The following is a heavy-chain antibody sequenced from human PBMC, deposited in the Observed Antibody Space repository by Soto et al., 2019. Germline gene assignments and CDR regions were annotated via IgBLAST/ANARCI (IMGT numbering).Heavy chain of an antibody. J-gene: IGHJ5*02. Sequence: QVHLQESGPRLVKPSETLSLTCTVSGGSISNYYWSWIRQPPGRGLEWIGHIFYSGSTNYNPALKSRVTISVHTSKSQFSLKLSSVTAADTAVYYCAKDSGYTYGYFRWFDPWGQGTLVTVSS. D-gene: IGHD5-18*01. V-gene: IGHV4-59*01. CDR3: AKDSGYTYGYFRWFDP. CDR1: GGSISNYY. CDR2: IFYSGST.